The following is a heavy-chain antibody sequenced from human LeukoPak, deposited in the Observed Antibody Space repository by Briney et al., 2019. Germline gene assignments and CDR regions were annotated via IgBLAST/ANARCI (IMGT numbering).Heavy chain of an antibody. CDR1: GFTFTTYW. D-gene: IGHD3-22*01. J-gene: IGHJ4*02. V-gene: IGHV3-7*01. CDR3: AKVFYRPTLIAVVTKGYFDY. Sequence: GGSLRLSCAASGFTFTTYWMSWVRQAPGKGLEWVANIKQDGTEKYYVDSVKGRFTISRDNARNSLELQMNSLRVEDTAVYYCAKVFYRPTLIAVVTKGYFDYWGQGTLVTVSS. CDR2: IKQDGTEK.